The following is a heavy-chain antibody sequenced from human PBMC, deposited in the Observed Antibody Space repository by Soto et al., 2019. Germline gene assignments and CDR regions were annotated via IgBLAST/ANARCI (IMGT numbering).Heavy chain of an antibody. CDR3: ARLLYGSGEYYFDY. D-gene: IGHD3-10*01. Sequence: SETLSLTCAVSGGSISSGGYSWGWIRQPPGKGLEWIGYIYHSGSTYYNPSLKSRVTISVDRSKNQFSLKLSSVTAADTAVYYCARLLYGSGEYYFDYWGQGTLVTVSS. CDR1: GGSISSGGYS. V-gene: IGHV4-30-2*01. CDR2: IYHSGST. J-gene: IGHJ4*02.